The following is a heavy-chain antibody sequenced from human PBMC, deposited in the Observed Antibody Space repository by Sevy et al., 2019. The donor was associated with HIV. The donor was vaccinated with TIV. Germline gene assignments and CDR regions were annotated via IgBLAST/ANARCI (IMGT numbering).Heavy chain of an antibody. D-gene: IGHD1-26*01. V-gene: IGHV3-15*01. CDR2: IKSKTDGGTT. CDR3: TKIVGATTMFAFDI. Sequence: GGSLRLSCAASGFTFSNAWMSWVRQAPGKGLEWVGRIKSKTDGGTTDYAAPVKGRFTISRDDSKNTLYLQMNSLKTEDTAVYYCTKIVGATTMFAFDIWGQGTMVTVSS. J-gene: IGHJ3*02. CDR1: GFTFSNAW.